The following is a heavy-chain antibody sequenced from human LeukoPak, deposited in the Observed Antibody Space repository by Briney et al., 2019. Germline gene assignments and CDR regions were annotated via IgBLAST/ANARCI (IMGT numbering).Heavy chain of an antibody. CDR2: INPNSGGT. J-gene: IGHJ4*02. D-gene: IGHD3-22*01. CDR1: GYTFTGYY. Sequence: GASVKVSCKSSGYTFTGYYMHWVRQAPGQGLEWMGWINPNSGGTNYAQKFQGRVTMTRDTSISTAYMELGRLRSDDTAVYYCARWLNYYDSSGYRYYFDYWGQGTLVTVSS. V-gene: IGHV1-2*02. CDR3: ARWLNYYDSSGYRYYFDY.